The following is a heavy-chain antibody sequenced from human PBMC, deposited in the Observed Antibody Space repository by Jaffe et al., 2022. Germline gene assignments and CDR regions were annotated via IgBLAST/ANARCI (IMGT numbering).Heavy chain of an antibody. CDR1: GDSVTHYY. CDR3: ARGRMDGEVRGVRWFDP. Sequence: QVQLQESGPGLVKPSETLSLTCIVSGDSVTHYYWTWVRQPPTKGLEWIGYGFYDGTTYYNPSLKSRVTISVDTSKNQFSLILTSVTAADTAVYYCARGRMDGEVRGVRWFDPWGQGTLVTVSS. CDR2: GFYDGTT. D-gene: IGHD3-10*01. V-gene: IGHV4-59*02. J-gene: IGHJ5*02.